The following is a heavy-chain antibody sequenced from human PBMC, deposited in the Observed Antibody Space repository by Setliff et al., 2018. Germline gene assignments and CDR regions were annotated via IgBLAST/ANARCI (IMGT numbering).Heavy chain of an antibody. Sequence: PSETLSLTCTVSGGSISSGDYYWTWIRQPPGKGLEWIGFIYYSGNTFYNPSLKSRLTISVDTSKNLFSLKLSSVTAADTAVYYCATDPFYYDSSGVDDYWGQGTLVTVSS. CDR3: ATDPFYYDSSGVDDY. V-gene: IGHV4-30-4*08. D-gene: IGHD3-22*01. CDR1: GGSISSGDYY. CDR2: IYYSGNT. J-gene: IGHJ4*02.